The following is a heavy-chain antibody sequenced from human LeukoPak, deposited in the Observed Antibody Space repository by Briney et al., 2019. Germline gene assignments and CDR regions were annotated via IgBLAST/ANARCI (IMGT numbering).Heavy chain of an antibody. D-gene: IGHD6-13*01. V-gene: IGHV4-59*01. CDR1: GGSIRSSH. CDR3: AKAAGYSTIYWFDP. CDR2: IYYSGTS. J-gene: IGHJ5*02. Sequence: SETLSLTCTVSGGSIRSSHWSWIRQPPGKGLEFIGYIYYSGTSNYNPSLKSRVTMSVDTSNNQFSPKLNSVTAADTAVYYCAKAAGYSTIYWFDPWGQGTLVTVSS.